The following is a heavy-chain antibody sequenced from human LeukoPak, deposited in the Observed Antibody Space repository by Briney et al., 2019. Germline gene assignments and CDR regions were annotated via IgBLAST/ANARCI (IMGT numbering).Heavy chain of an antibody. D-gene: IGHD2-15*01. J-gene: IGHJ4*02. CDR1: GFTDRTNF. CDR2: IHIGVTT. CDR3: ARERGSD. V-gene: IGHV3-53*01. Sequence: GGSLRLSCEASGFTDRTNFMGWVRQAPGKGLEWVSIIHIGVTTYYADSVKGRFTMSRDYFRNTLYLQMNSLRAEDTAVYYCARERGSDWGQGTLVTVSS.